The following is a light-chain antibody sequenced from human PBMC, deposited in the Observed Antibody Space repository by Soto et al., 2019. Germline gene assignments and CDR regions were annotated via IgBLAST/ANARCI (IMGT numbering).Light chain of an antibody. Sequence: EIVLTQSPATLSLSPGERATLSCRASQSVNSYLAWYQQKPGQAPRLLISDASNRATGIPGRFRGSGSGTDFTLTISSLEPEDFAIYYCQQSTNWPYSTFGQGTRLEIK. CDR2: DAS. CDR1: QSVNSY. CDR3: QQSTNWPYST. J-gene: IGKJ5*01. V-gene: IGKV3-11*01.